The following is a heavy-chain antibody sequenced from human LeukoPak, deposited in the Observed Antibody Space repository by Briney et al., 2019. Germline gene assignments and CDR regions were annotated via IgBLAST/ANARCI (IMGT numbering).Heavy chain of an antibody. CDR3: ATSGWNGGGGFDP. Sequence: SETLSLTCDVSGGSFSGYYWSWIRQPPGKGLEWIGEISHSGTTNYNPSLKSRVSMSVGASSTQFSLIMTSVTAADTAVHYCATSGWNGGGGFDPWGQGTLVIVSS. CDR1: GGSFSGYY. J-gene: IGHJ5*02. V-gene: IGHV4-34*01. D-gene: IGHD3-16*01. CDR2: ISHSGTT.